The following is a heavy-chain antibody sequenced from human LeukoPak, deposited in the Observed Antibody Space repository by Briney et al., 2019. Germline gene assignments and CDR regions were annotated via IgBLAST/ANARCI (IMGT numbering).Heavy chain of an antibody. V-gene: IGHV1-69*13. CDR3: ARVVSYCSSTSCYLAAFDY. CDR1: GGTFSSYA. J-gene: IGHJ4*02. CDR2: IIPIFGTA. D-gene: IGHD2-2*01. Sequence: SVKVSRKASGGTFSSYAISWVRQAPGQGLEWMGGIIPIFGTANYAQKFQGRVTITADESTSTAYMELSSLRSEDTAVYYCARVVSYCSSTSCYLAAFDYWGQGTLVTVSS.